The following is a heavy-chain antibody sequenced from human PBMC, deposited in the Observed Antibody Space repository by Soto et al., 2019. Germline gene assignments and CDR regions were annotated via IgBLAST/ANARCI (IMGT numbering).Heavy chain of an antibody. D-gene: IGHD1-1*01. CDR3: AKFGMATTKRSPPYYFDI. Sequence: GGSLRLSCAASGFTFSSYAMSWVRQAPGKGLEWVSSISGSGGGTYYADSVKGRFTFSRDNSKNTLYLQMNSLRAEDTAVYYCAKFGMATTKRSPPYYFDIWGQGALVTVSS. CDR1: GFTFSSYA. V-gene: IGHV3-23*01. J-gene: IGHJ4*02. CDR2: ISGSGGGT.